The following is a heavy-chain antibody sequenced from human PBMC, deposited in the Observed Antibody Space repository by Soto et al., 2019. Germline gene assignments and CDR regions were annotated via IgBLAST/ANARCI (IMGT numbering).Heavy chain of an antibody. Sequence: SETLSLTCIVSGESISSSSYYWGWIRQPPGKGLEWIGSIYYSGRTYYNPSFESRVTISIDTSKNQFSLKLDSVTAADTALYYCSRRAPEGFDPWGQGTLVTVSS. J-gene: IGHJ5*02. CDR1: GESISSSSYY. V-gene: IGHV4-39*01. CDR2: IYYSGRT. CDR3: SRRAPEGFDP.